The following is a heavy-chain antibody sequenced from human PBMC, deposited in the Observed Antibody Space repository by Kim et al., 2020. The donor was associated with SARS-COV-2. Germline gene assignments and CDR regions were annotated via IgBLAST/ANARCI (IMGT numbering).Heavy chain of an antibody. Sequence: YTPSLKSRVTISVDTSKNQFSLKLSSVTAADTAVYYCAGNYDILTGYFDYWGQGTLVTVSS. V-gene: IGHV4-39*01. D-gene: IGHD3-9*01. J-gene: IGHJ4*02. CDR3: AGNYDILTGYFDY.